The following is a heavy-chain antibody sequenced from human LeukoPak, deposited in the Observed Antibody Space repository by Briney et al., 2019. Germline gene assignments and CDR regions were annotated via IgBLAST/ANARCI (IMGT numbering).Heavy chain of an antibody. Sequence: SETLSLTCTVSGGSISSINYYWGWIRQPPGKGLEWIGSIYYSGGTYYNPSLKSRFTISVDTSKNQFSLKLSSVTAADTAVYYCARGNGSGSYYSYWYFDLWGRGTLVTVSS. CDR1: GGSISSINYY. CDR3: ARGNGSGSYYSYWYFDL. V-gene: IGHV4-39*07. J-gene: IGHJ2*01. D-gene: IGHD3-10*01. CDR2: IYYSGGT.